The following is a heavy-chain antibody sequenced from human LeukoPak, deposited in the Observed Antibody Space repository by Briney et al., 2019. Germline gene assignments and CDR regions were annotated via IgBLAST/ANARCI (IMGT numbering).Heavy chain of an antibody. V-gene: IGHV4-39*07. CDR3: ARLDCSSTGCYYNWFDP. CDR2: IYYSGST. D-gene: IGHD2-2*01. J-gene: IGHJ5*02. Sequence: SETLSLTCTVSGGSISSSSYYWGWIRQPPEKGLEWIGNIYYSGSTYYNPSLKSRVTISVDTSKNQFSLTLSSVTAADTAVYYCARLDCSSTGCYYNWFDPWGQGTLVTVSS. CDR1: GGSISSSSYY.